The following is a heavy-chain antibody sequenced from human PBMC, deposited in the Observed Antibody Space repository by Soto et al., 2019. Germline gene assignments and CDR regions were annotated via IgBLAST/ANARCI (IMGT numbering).Heavy chain of an antibody. V-gene: IGHV4-39*01. Sequence: SETLSLTCTVSGGSISSSSYYWGWIRQPPGKGLEWIGSIYYSGSTYYNPSLKSRVTISVDTSKNQFSLKLSSVTAADTAVYYCARREPQYSYGRYYYYYMDVWGKGTTVTVSS. CDR2: IYYSGST. CDR1: GGSISSSSYY. CDR3: ARREPQYSYGRYYYYYMDV. J-gene: IGHJ6*03. D-gene: IGHD5-18*01.